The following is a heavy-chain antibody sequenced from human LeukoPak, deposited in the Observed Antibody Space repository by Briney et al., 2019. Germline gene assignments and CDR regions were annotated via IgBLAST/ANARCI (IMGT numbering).Heavy chain of an antibody. Sequence: SETLSLTCTVSGGSISGYYWSWIRQPPGKGLEWIGFIYYSGGTSYNPSLKSRVTISVDTSKSHFSLKLSSVTAADTAIYYCARLDKGINAAHFDYWGQGTLVTVSS. V-gene: IGHV4-59*08. J-gene: IGHJ4*02. D-gene: IGHD3-22*01. CDR1: GGSISGYY. CDR2: IYYSGGT. CDR3: ARLDKGINAAHFDY.